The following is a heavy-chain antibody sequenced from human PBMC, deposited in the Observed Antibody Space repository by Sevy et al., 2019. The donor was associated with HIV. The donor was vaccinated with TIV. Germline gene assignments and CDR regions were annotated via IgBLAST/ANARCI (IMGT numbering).Heavy chain of an antibody. Sequence: GGSLRLSCAASGFTFSAYAVHWVCQAPGKGLEWVAGISHDGNKEAYAKSVRGRFTLSRDNYKKRLFLKMNGLRTDDTGLYYCARDKGSDFYYGMDVWGQGTTVTVSS. CDR2: ISHDGNKE. CDR1: GFTFSAYA. V-gene: IGHV3-30-3*01. D-gene: IGHD3-3*01. J-gene: IGHJ6*02. CDR3: ARDKGSDFYYGMDV.